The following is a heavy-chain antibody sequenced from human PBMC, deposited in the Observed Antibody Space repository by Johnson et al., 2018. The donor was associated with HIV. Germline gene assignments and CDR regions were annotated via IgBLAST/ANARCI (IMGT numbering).Heavy chain of an antibody. V-gene: IGHV3-66*02. D-gene: IGHD3-22*01. CDR1: GFTVSSNF. CDR3: ARESSAGEYSYDSSGYGAFDI. J-gene: IGHJ3*02. CDR2: IYRGGST. Sequence: VQLVESGGGLVQPGGSLRLSCAASGFTVSSNFMTWVRQAPGKGLEWVSVIYRGGSTYYADSVKGRFTISRDNSKNTLYLQMNSLKAEDTAVYYCARESSAGEYSYDSSGYGAFDIWGQGTMVTVSS.